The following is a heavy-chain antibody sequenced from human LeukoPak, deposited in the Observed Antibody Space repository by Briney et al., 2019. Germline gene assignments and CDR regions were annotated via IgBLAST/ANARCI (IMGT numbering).Heavy chain of an antibody. Sequence: ASVKVSCKASGYTFTSYDINWVRQATGQGLEWMGWMNPNSGNTGYAQKFQGRVTMTRNNSISTAYMELSSLTSEDTAVYYCARALAYCGGDCYPRERYYIDVWGKGTTVTVSS. V-gene: IGHV1-8*01. J-gene: IGHJ6*03. CDR3: ARALAYCGGDCYPRERYYIDV. D-gene: IGHD2-21*02. CDR2: MNPNSGNT. CDR1: GYTFTSYD.